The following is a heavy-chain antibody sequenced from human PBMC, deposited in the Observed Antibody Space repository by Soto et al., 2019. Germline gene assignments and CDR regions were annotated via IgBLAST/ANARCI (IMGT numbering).Heavy chain of an antibody. J-gene: IGHJ4*02. CDR3: ATELERLSALDY. CDR2: ISYDGSNK. CDR1: GFTFSSYA. V-gene: IGHV3-30-3*01. Sequence: GESLKISCAASGFTFSSYAMHWVRQAPGKGLEWVAVISYDGSNKYYADSVKGRFTISRDNSKNTLYLQMNSLRAEDTAVYYCATELERLSALDYWGQGTLVTVSS. D-gene: IGHD1-1*01.